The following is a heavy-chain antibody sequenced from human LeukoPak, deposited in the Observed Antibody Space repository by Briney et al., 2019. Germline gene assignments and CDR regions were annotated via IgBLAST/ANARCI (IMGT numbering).Heavy chain of an antibody. J-gene: IGHJ4*02. CDR2: IYTSGST. CDR3: ARDHDYGDYYEY. Sequence: KSSQTLSLTCTVSGGSISSGSYYWSWIRQPAGKGLEWIGRIYTSGSTNYNPPLKSRVTISVDTSKNQFSLKLSSVTAADTAVYYCARDHDYGDYYEYWGQGTLVTVSS. V-gene: IGHV4-61*02. CDR1: GGSISSGSYY. D-gene: IGHD4-17*01.